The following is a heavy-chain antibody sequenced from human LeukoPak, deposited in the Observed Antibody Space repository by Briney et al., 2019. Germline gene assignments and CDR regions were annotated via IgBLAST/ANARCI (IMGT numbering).Heavy chain of an antibody. CDR2: INNDGSTT. CDR1: GFTFANTW. D-gene: IGHD3-10*01. CDR3: AIGGTYGSGS. J-gene: IGHJ4*02. Sequence: GGSLRLSCAAYGFTFANTWMHWVRQAPGQGLVWVSLINNDGSTTNYADSVKGRFTISRDNAKNTVYLQMNSLRAEDTAVYYCAIGGTYGSGSWGQGTLVTVSS. V-gene: IGHV3-74*01.